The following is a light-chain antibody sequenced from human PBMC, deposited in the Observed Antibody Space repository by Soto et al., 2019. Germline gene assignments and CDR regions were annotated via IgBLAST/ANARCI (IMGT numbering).Light chain of an antibody. J-gene: IGLJ3*02. CDR3: SSYAASNNFYFV. CDR1: SSDVGGYNY. Sequence: QSLLTQPPSASGSPGQSVTISCTGTSSDVGGYNYVSWYQQYPGRAPKLMIYEVTKRPSGVPDRFSGSKSGNTASLTVSGLQAEDEADYYCSSYAASNNFYFVFGGGTKVTAL. V-gene: IGLV2-8*01. CDR2: EVT.